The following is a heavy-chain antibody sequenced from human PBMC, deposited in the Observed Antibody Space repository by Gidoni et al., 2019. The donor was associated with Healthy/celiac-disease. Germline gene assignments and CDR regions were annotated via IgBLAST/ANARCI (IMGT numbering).Heavy chain of an antibody. D-gene: IGHD5-18*01. CDR2: ISPICGTA. Sequence: KKPGSSVKVSCKDSGGTFSSYAISWVRQAPGQGLEWRGGISPICGTANYAQKFQGRVTITADESTSTVYMELSSLRSEDTAVYYCAVLHADTAMADYWGQGTLVTVSS. J-gene: IGHJ4*02. V-gene: IGHV1-69*01. CDR3: AVLHADTAMADY. CDR1: GGTFSSYA.